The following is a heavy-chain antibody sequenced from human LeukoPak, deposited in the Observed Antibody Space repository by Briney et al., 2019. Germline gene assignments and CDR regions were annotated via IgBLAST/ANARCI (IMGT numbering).Heavy chain of an antibody. V-gene: IGHV3-74*01. CDR2: IDSDGSGT. CDR1: GLTLSGYW. Sequence: GGSLSLSCSASGLTLSGYWMHWVRHIPGKGLVWVSRIDSDGSGTSYADSVKGRFTISRDDVKNMLYLQMNSLRVEDTGLYYCSTVEHFWGQGTLVTVSS. D-gene: IGHD1/OR15-1a*01. CDR3: STVEHF. J-gene: IGHJ4*02.